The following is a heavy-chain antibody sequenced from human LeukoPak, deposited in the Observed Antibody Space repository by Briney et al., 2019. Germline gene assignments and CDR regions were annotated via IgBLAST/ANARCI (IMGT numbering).Heavy chain of an antibody. J-gene: IGHJ4*02. CDR3: ARAPYYYDSSGHHFDY. Sequence: SETLSLTCTVSGGSISSSSYYWGWIRQPPGKGLEWIGSIYYSGSTYYNPSLKSRVTISVDTSKNQFSLKLSSVTAADTAVYYCARAPYYYDSSGHHFDYWGQGTLVTVFS. CDR1: GGSISSSSYY. CDR2: IYYSGST. D-gene: IGHD3-22*01. V-gene: IGHV4-39*07.